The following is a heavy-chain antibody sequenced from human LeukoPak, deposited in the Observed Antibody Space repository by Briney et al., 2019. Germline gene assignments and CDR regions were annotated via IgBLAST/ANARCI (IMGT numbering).Heavy chain of an antibody. D-gene: IGHD3-9*01. CDR1: GYSMRSYY. Sequence: SETLSLTCNVSGYSMRSYYLSWIRQPPGKGLEWIGYITYSGYSNSNPSFHLRLTISMDAAKNQFSLELKSLTAADTAIYFCASLSGGYFDSDLWGQGTLVTVSS. CDR3: ASLSGGYFDSDL. V-gene: IGHV4-59*12. J-gene: IGHJ5*02. CDR2: ITYSGYS.